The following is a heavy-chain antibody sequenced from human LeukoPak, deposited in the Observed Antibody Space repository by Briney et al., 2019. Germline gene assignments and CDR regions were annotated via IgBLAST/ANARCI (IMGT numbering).Heavy chain of an antibody. CDR2: ISGTGGST. CDR3: ARGGSYLSAFDI. Sequence: GGSLRLSCAASGFTFSSYAMSWVRQAPGKGLEWVSTISGTGGSTYYADSVKGRFTISRDNSKNTLYLQMNSLRAEDTAVYYCARGGSYLSAFDIWGQGTMVTVSS. D-gene: IGHD1-26*01. V-gene: IGHV3-23*01. CDR1: GFTFSSYA. J-gene: IGHJ3*02.